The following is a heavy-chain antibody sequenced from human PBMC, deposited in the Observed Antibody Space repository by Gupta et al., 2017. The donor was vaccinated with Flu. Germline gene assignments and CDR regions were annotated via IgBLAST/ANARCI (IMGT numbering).Heavy chain of an antibody. J-gene: IGHJ6*02. CDR2: IHYSGRT. Sequence: QVQLQESGPGLLKPAATLSLTCTVSGGSIRSYYWSWIRQPPGKGLEWIGYIHYSGRTNYNPYLKSRVSISVDTSKNQFSMNLNSVTAADTAVYDGARVTRHSDFWGDYHGYGMDGGGQGTTVTVSS. CDR1: GGSIRSYY. V-gene: IGHV4-59*01. CDR3: ARVTRHSDFWGDYHGYGMDG. D-gene: IGHD3-3*01.